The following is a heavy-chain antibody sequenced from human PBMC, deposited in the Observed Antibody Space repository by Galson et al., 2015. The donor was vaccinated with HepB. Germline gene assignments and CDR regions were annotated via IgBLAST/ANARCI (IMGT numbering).Heavy chain of an antibody. CDR2: IDAPGRAT. CDR3: ARYGSGANYQDPFDS. CDR1: GFTFNWYA. Sequence: SLRLSCAASGFTFNWYAMNWVRQAPGKGLEWVSHIDAPGRATYYADSVKGRFTISRDNAMNSLDLQMNSLRAEDTAVYYCARYGSGANYQDPFDSWGQGTLVTVSA. J-gene: IGHJ4*02. D-gene: IGHD3-10*01. V-gene: IGHV3-48*01.